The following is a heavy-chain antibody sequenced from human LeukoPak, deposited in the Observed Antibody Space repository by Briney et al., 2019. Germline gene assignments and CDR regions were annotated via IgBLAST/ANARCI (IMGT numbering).Heavy chain of an antibody. CDR3: ARGPGRYSSSWYPHDPGRNNWFDP. Sequence: SVKVSCKASGGTFSSYAISWVRQAPGQGLEWMGGIIPIFGTANYAQKFQGRVTITADESTSTAYMELSSLRSEDAAVYYCARGPGRYSSSWYPHDPGRNNWFDPWGQGTLVTVSS. CDR1: GGTFSSYA. J-gene: IGHJ5*02. D-gene: IGHD6-13*01. CDR2: IIPIFGTA. V-gene: IGHV1-69*13.